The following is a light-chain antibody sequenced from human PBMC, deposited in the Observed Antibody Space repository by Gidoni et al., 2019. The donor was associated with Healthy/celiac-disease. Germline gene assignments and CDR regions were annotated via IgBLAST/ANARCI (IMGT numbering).Light chain of an antibody. CDR3: QQLLT. Sequence: IVLTQSPATLSFSPGERATLSCRASQSVSSYLAWYQQKPGQAPRLLIYDASNRATGIPARFSGSGSGTDFTLTISSLEPEDFAVYYCQQLLTFGGGTKVEIK. CDR1: QSVSSY. CDR2: DAS. J-gene: IGKJ4*01. V-gene: IGKV3-11*01.